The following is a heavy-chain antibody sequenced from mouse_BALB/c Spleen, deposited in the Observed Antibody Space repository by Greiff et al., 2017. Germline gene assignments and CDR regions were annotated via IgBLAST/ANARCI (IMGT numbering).Heavy chain of an antibody. V-gene: IGHV5-6-5*01. CDR3: ARGQGGFPAWFAY. CDR2: ISSGGST. CDR1: GFTFSSYA. Sequence: EVQGVESGGGLVKPGGSLKLSCAASGFTFSSYAMSWVRQTPEKRLEWVASISSGGSTYYPDSVKGRFTISRDNARNILYLQMSSLRSEDTAMYYCARGQGGFPAWFAYWGQGTLVTVSA. J-gene: IGHJ3*01.